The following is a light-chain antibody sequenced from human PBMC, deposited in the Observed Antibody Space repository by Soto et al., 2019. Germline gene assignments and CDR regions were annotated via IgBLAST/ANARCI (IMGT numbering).Light chain of an antibody. Sequence: QSVLTQPPSASGAPGQRVTISCSGSSSNIGSNAVNWYQQLPGAAPRLLIHSNNIRPSGVPDRFSGSKSGTSASLAISGLQSEDESDYYCATWDDSWNGLYVFGAGTKVTVL. CDR1: SSNIGSNA. V-gene: IGLV1-44*01. J-gene: IGLJ1*01. CDR3: ATWDDSWNGLYV. CDR2: SNN.